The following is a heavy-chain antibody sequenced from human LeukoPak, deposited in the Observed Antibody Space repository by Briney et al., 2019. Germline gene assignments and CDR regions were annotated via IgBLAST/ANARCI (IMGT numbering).Heavy chain of an antibody. J-gene: IGHJ1*01. D-gene: IGHD3-22*01. CDR1: GYTLTELS. CDR2: FDPEDGET. CDR3: ATVDSSGYYYLH. V-gene: IGHV1-24*01. Sequence: ASVKVSCKVSGYTLTELSMHWVRQAPGKGLEGMGGFDPEDGETIYAQKFQGRVTMTEDTSTDTAYMELSSLRSEDTAVYYCATVDSSGYYYLHWGQGTLVTVSS.